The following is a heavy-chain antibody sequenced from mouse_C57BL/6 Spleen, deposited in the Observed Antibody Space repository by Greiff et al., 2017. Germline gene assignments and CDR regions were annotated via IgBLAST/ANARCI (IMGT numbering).Heavy chain of an antibody. V-gene: IGHV1-82*01. D-gene: IGHD1-1*01. CDR1: GYAFSSSW. Sequence: VQLKQSGPELVKPGASVKISCKASGYAFSSSWMNWVKQRPGKGLEWIGRIYPGDGDTNYNGKFKGKATLTADKSSSTAYMQLSSLTSEDSAVYFCASFTTVVDFDYWGQGTTLTVSS. CDR2: IYPGDGDT. CDR3: ASFTTVVDFDY. J-gene: IGHJ2*01.